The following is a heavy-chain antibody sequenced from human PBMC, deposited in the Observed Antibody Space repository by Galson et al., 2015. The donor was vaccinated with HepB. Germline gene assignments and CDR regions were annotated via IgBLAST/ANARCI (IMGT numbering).Heavy chain of an antibody. V-gene: IGHV3-30*04. Sequence: SLRLSCAASGFTFSSYAMYWVRQAPGKGLEWVAVISYDGSNKYYADSVKGRFTISRDNSKNTLYLQMNSLRAEDTAVYYSARALLTGTTERFDYWGQGTLVTVSS. J-gene: IGHJ4*02. CDR2: ISYDGSNK. CDR3: ARALLTGTTERFDY. D-gene: IGHD1-20*01. CDR1: GFTFSSYA.